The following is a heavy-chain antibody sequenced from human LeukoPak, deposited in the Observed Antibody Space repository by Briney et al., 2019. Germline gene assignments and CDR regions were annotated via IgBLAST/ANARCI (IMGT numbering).Heavy chain of an antibody. CDR3: GRPYYCDSSANYYWFDP. J-gene: IGHJ5*02. CDR1: GFTFSSCW. Sequence: GGSLRLFCAASGFTFSSCWKQWVRQAPGGGLVWVSCINSDGSSTSYADSVKGRFTVSRENAKNTLYLQMNSLRAEDTAVYYCGRPYYCDSSANYYWFDPWGQGTLVTVSS. D-gene: IGHD3-22*01. V-gene: IGHV3-74*01. CDR2: INSDGSST.